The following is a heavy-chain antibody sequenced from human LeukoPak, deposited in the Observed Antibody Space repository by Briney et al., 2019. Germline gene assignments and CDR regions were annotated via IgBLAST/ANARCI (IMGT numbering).Heavy chain of an antibody. Sequence: GGSLGLSCAASGFTFSSYAMSWVRQAPGKGLEWVSAISGSGGSTYYADSVKGRFTVSRDNSKNTLYLQMNSLRAEDTAVYYCAKDLQPLGYCSSTSCYGGVDYWGQGTLVSVSS. D-gene: IGHD2-2*01. J-gene: IGHJ4*02. CDR1: GFTFSSYA. V-gene: IGHV3-23*01. CDR3: AKDLQPLGYCSSTSCYGGVDY. CDR2: ISGSGGST.